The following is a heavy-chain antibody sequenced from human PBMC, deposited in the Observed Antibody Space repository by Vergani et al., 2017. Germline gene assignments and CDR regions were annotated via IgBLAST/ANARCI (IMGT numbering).Heavy chain of an antibody. V-gene: IGHV1-2*02. J-gene: IGHJ4*02. CDR2: INPNSGGT. Sequence: QVQLVQSGAEVKKPGASVKVSCKASGYTFTGYYMHWVRQAPGQGLEWMGWINPNSGGTNYAQKFQGRVTMTRDTSISTAYMELSRLRSDDTAVYYCARATLLLWFGESYYFDYWGQGTLVTVSS. CDR1: GYTFTGYY. CDR3: ARATLLLWFGESYYFDY. D-gene: IGHD3-10*01.